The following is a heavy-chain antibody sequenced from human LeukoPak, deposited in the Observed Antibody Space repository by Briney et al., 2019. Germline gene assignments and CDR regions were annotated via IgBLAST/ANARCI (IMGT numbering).Heavy chain of an antibody. CDR3: ARSYYDFWSGYYPYYYYYYMDV. CDR1: GGSISSGGYS. D-gene: IGHD3-3*01. Sequence: TLSLTCAVSGGSISSGGYSWSWIRQPPGKGLEWIWCIYHSGSTYYNPSLKSRVTISVDRSKNQFSLKLSSVTAADTAVYYCARSYYDFWSGYYPYYYYYYMDVWGKGTTVTVSS. CDR2: IYHSGST. J-gene: IGHJ6*03. V-gene: IGHV4-30-2*01.